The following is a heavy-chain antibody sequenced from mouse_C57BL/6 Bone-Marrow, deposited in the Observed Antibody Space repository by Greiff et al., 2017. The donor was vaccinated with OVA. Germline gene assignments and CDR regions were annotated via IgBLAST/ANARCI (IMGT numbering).Heavy chain of an antibody. Sequence: QVQLQQPGAELVRPGSSVKLSCKASGYTFTSYWMDWVKQRPGQGLEWIGNIYPSDSETHYNQKFKDKATLTVDKSSSTAYMQLSSLTSEDSAVYYCASLRPWYFDVWGTGTTVTVSS. CDR2: IYPSDSET. J-gene: IGHJ1*03. V-gene: IGHV1-61*01. CDR3: ASLRPWYFDV. D-gene: IGHD1-2*01. CDR1: GYTFTSYW.